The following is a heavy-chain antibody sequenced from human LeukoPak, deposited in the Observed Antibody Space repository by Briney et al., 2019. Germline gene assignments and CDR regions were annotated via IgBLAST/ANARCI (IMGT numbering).Heavy chain of an antibody. J-gene: IGHJ6*04. CDR2: ISGSGGST. CDR1: GFTFSSYG. V-gene: IGHV3-23*01. Sequence: GGSLRLSCAASGFTFSSYGMSWVRQAPGKGLEWVSAISGSGGSTYYADSVKGRFTISRDNAKNSLYLQMNSLRAEDTAVYYCARDKGYGDYSEAFDIWGKGTTVTVSS. D-gene: IGHD4-17*01. CDR3: ARDKGYGDYSEAFDI.